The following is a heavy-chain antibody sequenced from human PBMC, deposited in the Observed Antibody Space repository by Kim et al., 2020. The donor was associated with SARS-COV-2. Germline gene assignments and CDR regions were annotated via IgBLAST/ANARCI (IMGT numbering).Heavy chain of an antibody. CDR2: ISYDGSNK. D-gene: IGHD4-17*01. J-gene: IGHJ3*02. CDR3: ARGDDYGDPVDAFDI. Sequence: GGSLRLSCAASGFTFSSYAMHWVRQAPGKGLEWVAVISYDGSNKYYADSVKGRFTISRDNSKNTLYLQMNSLRAEDTAVYYCARGDDYGDPVDAFDIWGQGTMVTVSS. V-gene: IGHV3-30*04. CDR1: GFTFSSYA.